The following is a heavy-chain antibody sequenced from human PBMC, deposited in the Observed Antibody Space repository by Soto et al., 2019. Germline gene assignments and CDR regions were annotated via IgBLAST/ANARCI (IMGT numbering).Heavy chain of an antibody. V-gene: IGHV3-13*01. CDR2: IGTAGDT. Sequence: GGSLRLSCAASGFNFSAYDMHWVRQATGKGLEWVSVIGTAGDTNYPGSVKGRFTISRENAKNSLYLQMNSLRAGDTAVYYCARGDYGDYYYYYMDVWGKGTTVTVSS. CDR3: ARGDYGDYYYYYMDV. D-gene: IGHD4-17*01. J-gene: IGHJ6*03. CDR1: GFNFSAYD.